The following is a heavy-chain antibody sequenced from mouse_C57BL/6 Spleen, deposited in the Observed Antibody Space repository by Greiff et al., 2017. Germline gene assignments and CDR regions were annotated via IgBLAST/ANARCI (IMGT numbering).Heavy chain of an antibody. CDR1: GYTFTSYW. CDR3: ARSRDPLYGSGYSYYFDF. J-gene: IGHJ2*01. V-gene: IGHV1-52*01. CDR2: IDPSDSET. Sequence: QVQLQQPGAELVRPGSSVKLSCKASGYTFTSYWMHWVKQRPIQGLEWIGNIDPSDSETHYNQKFKDKATLTVDKSSSTAYMQLSSLTSEDSAVYYSARSRDPLYGSGYSYYFDFWGQGTTLTVSS. D-gene: IGHD1-1*01.